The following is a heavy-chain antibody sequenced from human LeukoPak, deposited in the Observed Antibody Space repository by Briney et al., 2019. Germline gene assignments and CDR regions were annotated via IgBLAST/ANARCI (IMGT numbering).Heavy chain of an antibody. Sequence: GGSLRLSCSVSGFIFRDFSMSWVRQAPGKGLEWVAKMNEYGSEIFYVDSVKGRFTISRDNGKNSLYLQMNRLRAEDTAVYYCARVFNTVGFDYWGQGILVTVSS. CDR2: MNEYGSEI. J-gene: IGHJ4*02. CDR1: GFIFRDFS. V-gene: IGHV3-7*01. D-gene: IGHD4-23*01. CDR3: ARVFNTVGFDY.